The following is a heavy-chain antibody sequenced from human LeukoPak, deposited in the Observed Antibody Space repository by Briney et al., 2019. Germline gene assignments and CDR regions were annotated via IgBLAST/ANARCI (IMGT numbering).Heavy chain of an antibody. CDR2: ISSSGSTM. Sequence: PGGSLRLSCAASGFTYSTYEMNWVRQAPGKGLERVSYISSSGSTMYYADSAKGRFTISRDNAKNSLYLQMNSLRAEDTAVYYCARDRKAGYYYYGMDVWGQGTTVTVSS. CDR3: ARDRKAGYYYYGMDV. V-gene: IGHV3-48*03. J-gene: IGHJ6*02. D-gene: IGHD1-14*01. CDR1: GFTYSTYE.